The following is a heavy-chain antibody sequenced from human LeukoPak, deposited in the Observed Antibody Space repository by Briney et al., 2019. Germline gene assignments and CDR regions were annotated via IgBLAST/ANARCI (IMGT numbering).Heavy chain of an antibody. CDR3: ARGVRYLDY. Sequence: GGSLRLSCAASGFTLSTHSMNWVRQAPGKGLEWVSYISSSSSTIYYADSLKGRFTISRDNARKSLYLQMNSLRDEDTAVYYCARGVRYLDYWGQGTLVTVSS. D-gene: IGHD3-10*01. CDR2: ISSSSSTI. J-gene: IGHJ4*02. CDR1: GFTLSTHS. V-gene: IGHV3-48*02.